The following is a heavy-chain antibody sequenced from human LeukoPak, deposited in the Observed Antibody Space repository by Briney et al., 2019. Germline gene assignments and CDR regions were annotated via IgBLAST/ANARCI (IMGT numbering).Heavy chain of an antibody. J-gene: IGHJ5*02. CDR1: GGSISSGDYY. D-gene: IGHD2-21*02. V-gene: IGHV4-61*02. Sequence: SDTLSLTCTVSGGSISSGDYYWSWIRQPAGKGLEWIGRIYTSGSTNYNPSLESRVTVSIDTSKNQFSLKLSSVTAADTAVYYCARDLVTAPYNWFDPWGQGTLVTVSS. CDR2: IYTSGST. CDR3: ARDLVTAPYNWFDP.